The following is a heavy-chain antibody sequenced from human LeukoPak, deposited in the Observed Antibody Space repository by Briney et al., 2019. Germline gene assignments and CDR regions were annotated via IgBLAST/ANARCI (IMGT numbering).Heavy chain of an antibody. CDR3: ARDRYGDGFAHFDY. Sequence: ASVKVTFKASGYTFTSYAMHWMRQAPAQGLEWMGWITPSGGTNYPQKFQGRVAITRDTSITTAYMDLSRLTSDDTAVYYCARDRYGDGFAHFDYWGQGALVTVSS. CDR1: GYTFTSYA. V-gene: IGHV1-2*02. D-gene: IGHD5-24*01. CDR2: ITPSGGT. J-gene: IGHJ4*02.